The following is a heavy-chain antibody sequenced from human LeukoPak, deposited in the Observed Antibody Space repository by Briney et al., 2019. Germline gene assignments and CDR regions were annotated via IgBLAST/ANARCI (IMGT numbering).Heavy chain of an antibody. V-gene: IGHV4-31*03. J-gene: IGHJ4*02. D-gene: IGHD3-10*01. Sequence: PSETLSLTCTVSGGSISSSSYYWSWIRQHPGKGLEWIGYIYYSGSTYYNPSLKSRVTISVDTSKNQFSLKLSSVTAADTAVYYCAREGRDGSGSYKFFFDYWGQGTLVTVSS. CDR3: AREGRDGSGSYKFFFDY. CDR2: IYYSGST. CDR1: GGSISSSSYY.